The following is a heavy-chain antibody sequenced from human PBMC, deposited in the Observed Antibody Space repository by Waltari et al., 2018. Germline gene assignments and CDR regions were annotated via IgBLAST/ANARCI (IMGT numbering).Heavy chain of an antibody. Sequence: EVQLVESGGGFVQPGGSLRLSCAASGFTFSGYWMHWVRQAPGKGLVWGSRINSDGSSTSYADSVKGRFTISRYNAKNTLYLQMNSLIAEDTAVYYCARAPPFSSRLLDYWGQGTLVTVSS. CDR2: INSDGSST. CDR3: ARAPPFSSRLLDY. D-gene: IGHD6-13*01. CDR1: GFTFSGYW. V-gene: IGHV3-74*01. J-gene: IGHJ4*02.